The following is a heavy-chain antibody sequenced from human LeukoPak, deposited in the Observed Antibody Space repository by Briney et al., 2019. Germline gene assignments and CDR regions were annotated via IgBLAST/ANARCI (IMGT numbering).Heavy chain of an antibody. CDR3: ARRSPNHGWPFDS. J-gene: IGHJ4*02. Sequence: SETLSLTCAVYGGSFSDNFWTWIRQPPGKGLEWIGEISHTGSTNYNPSLRHGITMSVDTSKNQFSLKVISVTAADTAMYYCARRSPNHGWPFDSWGQGTRVTVSS. D-gene: IGHD6-19*01. V-gene: IGHV4-34*01. CDR2: ISHTGST. CDR1: GGSFSDNF.